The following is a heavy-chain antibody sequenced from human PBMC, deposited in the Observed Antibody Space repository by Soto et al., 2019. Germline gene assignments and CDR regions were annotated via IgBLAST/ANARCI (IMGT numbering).Heavy chain of an antibody. CDR2: INPNSGDT. J-gene: IGHJ4*02. Sequence: GASVKVSCKTSGYTFNGYYRHWIRQAPGQGLEWMGWINPNSGDTNYSQEFQGRVTMTSDTSITTAYVELTRLTSDDTAVYYCARREQWLENFDYWGQGTLVTVSS. D-gene: IGHD6-19*01. CDR3: ARREQWLENFDY. V-gene: IGHV1-2*02. CDR1: GYTFNGYY.